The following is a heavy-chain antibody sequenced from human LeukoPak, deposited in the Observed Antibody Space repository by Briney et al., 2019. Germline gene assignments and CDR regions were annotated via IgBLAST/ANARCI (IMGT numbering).Heavy chain of an antibody. Sequence: PGGSLRLSCAASGFTVSNDHMNWVRQAPGKGLECVSVLNNDGSTYYADSVKGRFTTSRDSSKNTVYLQMNSLRAEDTAVYYCAGAGGYSVYGSQGTLVTVSS. CDR1: GFTVSNDH. CDR3: AGAGGYSVY. D-gene: IGHD5/OR15-5a*01. CDR2: LNNDGST. J-gene: IGHJ4*02. V-gene: IGHV3-66*01.